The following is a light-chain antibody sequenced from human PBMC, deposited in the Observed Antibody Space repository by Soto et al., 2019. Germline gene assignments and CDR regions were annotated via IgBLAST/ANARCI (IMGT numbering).Light chain of an antibody. V-gene: IGLV2-14*01. CDR2: DVS. J-gene: IGLJ1*01. CDR1: SSDVGGYNY. Sequence: QTVVTQPASVSGSPGQSITISCTGTSSDVGGYNYVSWYQQHPGKAPKLMIYDVSNRPSGVSNRFSGSKSGNTASLTISGLQAEDEADYYCSSYTSSSTGDYVFGTGTKVTVL. CDR3: SSYTSSSTGDYV.